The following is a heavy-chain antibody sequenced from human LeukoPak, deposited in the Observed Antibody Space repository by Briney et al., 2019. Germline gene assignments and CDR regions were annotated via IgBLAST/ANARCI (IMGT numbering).Heavy chain of an antibody. CDR2: ISGSGGST. CDR1: GFTFSSYA. D-gene: IGHD3-22*01. CDR3: AKVVNYYYYYNMDV. Sequence: QAGGSPRLSCAASGFTFSSYAMSWVRQAPGKGLEWVSAISGSGGSTYYADSVKGRFTISRDNSKNTLYLQMNSLRAEDTAVYYCAKVVNYYYYYNMDVWGQGTTVTVSS. J-gene: IGHJ6*02. V-gene: IGHV3-23*01.